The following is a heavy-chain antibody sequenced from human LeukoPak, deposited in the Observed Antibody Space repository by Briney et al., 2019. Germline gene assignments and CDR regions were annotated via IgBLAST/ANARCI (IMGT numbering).Heavy chain of an antibody. J-gene: IGHJ4*02. V-gene: IGHV3-64*01. CDR3: ATSSGSYADLGFDY. CDR2: ISSNWGST. CDR1: GFTFSSYA. D-gene: IGHD1-26*01. Sequence: GGSLRLSCAASGFTFSSYAMHWVRQAPGKGLEYVSAISSNWGSTYYANSVKGRFTISRDNSKNTLYLQMGSLRAEDMAVYYCATSSGSYADLGFDYWGQGTLVTVSS.